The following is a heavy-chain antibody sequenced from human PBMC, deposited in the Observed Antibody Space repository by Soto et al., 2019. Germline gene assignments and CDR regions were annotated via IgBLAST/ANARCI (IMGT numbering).Heavy chain of an antibody. J-gene: IGHJ5*02. V-gene: IGHV3-74*01. D-gene: IGHD6-6*01. CDR1: GFTFSSYW. CDR2: INSDGSST. Sequence: GGSQILSCAASGFTFSSYWRHWVRQAPGKGLVWVSRINSDGSSTSYADSVKGRFTISRDNAKNTLYLQMNSLRAEDTAVYYCARDLTARRLFNWFDPWGQGTLVTVSS. CDR3: ARDLTARRLFNWFDP.